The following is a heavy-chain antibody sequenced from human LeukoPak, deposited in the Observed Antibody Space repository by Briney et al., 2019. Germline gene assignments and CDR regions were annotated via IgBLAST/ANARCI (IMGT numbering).Heavy chain of an antibody. Sequence: PGGSLRLSCAASGFTFSNYAMSWVRQAPGKGLEWVSAISGSGGSTYYADSVKGRFTISRDNAKNTLYLQMNSLRAEDTAVYYCARWGVYYYGSGSYKGGRAFNIWGQGTMVTVSS. CDR3: ARWGVYYYGSGSYKGGRAFNI. CDR2: ISGSGGST. D-gene: IGHD3-10*01. CDR1: GFTFSNYA. V-gene: IGHV3-23*01. J-gene: IGHJ3*02.